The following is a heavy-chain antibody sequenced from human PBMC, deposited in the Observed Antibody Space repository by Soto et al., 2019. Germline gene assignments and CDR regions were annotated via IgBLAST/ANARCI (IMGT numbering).Heavy chain of an antibody. J-gene: IGHJ3*02. CDR3: AQSIAARPVLGAYDI. Sequence: QITLKESGPTLVKPTQTLTLTCTFSGLSLSTSGVGVGWIRQPPGKALEWLAVIYWDDDKRYSPSLKSRLTITKDTSKNQVVLTMTNMYPLDTATYYCAQSIAARPVLGAYDIWGQGTMVTVSS. CDR2: IYWDDDK. D-gene: IGHD6-6*01. V-gene: IGHV2-5*02. CDR1: GLSLSTSGVG.